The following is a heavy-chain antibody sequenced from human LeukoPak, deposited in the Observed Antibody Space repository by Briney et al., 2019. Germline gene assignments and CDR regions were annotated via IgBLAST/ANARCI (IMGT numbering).Heavy chain of an antibody. D-gene: IGHD3-22*01. Sequence: ASVKVSCKASGYTFTSYDINWVRQAPGQGLEWMGWMNPISGNTGYAQKFQGRVTITRNTSISTAYMELSSLRSEDTAVYYCAREVYYDSSGYYNWGQGTLVTVSS. CDR3: AREVYYDSSGYYN. J-gene: IGHJ4*02. V-gene: IGHV1-8*03. CDR2: MNPISGNT. CDR1: GYTFTSYD.